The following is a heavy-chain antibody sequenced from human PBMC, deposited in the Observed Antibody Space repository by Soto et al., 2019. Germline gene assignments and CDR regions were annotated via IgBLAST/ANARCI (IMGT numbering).Heavy chain of an antibody. D-gene: IGHD6-19*01. CDR3: AKGGRQWLVTSDFNY. Sequence: PGGSLRLSSAASGFTFSNYGMNWVRQAPGKGLEWVAVVSHDGRNTHYADSVKGRFTISRDSSKNTVSLEMTSLRAEDTAVYYCAKGGRQWLVTSDFNYWGQGALVTVSS. V-gene: IGHV3-30*18. J-gene: IGHJ4*02. CDR1: GFTFSNYG. CDR2: VSHDGRNT.